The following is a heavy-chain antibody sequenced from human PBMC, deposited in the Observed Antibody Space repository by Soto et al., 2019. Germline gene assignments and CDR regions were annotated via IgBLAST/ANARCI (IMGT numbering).Heavy chain of an antibody. CDR3: ARIITAAGGRRYFDL. CDR2: INSSSSYT. Sequence: QVQLVESGGGLVNPGGSLRLSCAASGFTFSDYYMSWIRQAPGKGLEWVSYINSSSSYTNYADSVKGRFTISRDNAKNSLYLQMNSLRAEDTAVYYCARIITAAGGRRYFDLWGRGTLVTVSS. V-gene: IGHV3-11*05. J-gene: IGHJ2*01. CDR1: GFTFSDYY. D-gene: IGHD6-13*01.